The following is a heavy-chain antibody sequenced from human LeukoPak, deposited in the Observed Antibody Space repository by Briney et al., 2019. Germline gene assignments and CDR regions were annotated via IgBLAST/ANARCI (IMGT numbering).Heavy chain of an antibody. CDR3: ARGLIAAEC. D-gene: IGHD6-13*01. V-gene: IGHV4-30-4*08. J-gene: IGHJ4*02. CDR2: IYYSGST. CDR1: GGSISSGDYY. Sequence: SETLSLACTVSGGSISSGDYYWSWIRQPPGKGLEWIGYIYYSGSTYYYPSLKSRVTISVDTSKNQFSLKLSSVTAADTAVHYCARGLIAAECWGQGTLVTVSS.